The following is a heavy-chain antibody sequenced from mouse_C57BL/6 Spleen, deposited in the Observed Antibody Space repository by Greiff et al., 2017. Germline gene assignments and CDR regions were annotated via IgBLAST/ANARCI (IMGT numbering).Heavy chain of an antibody. V-gene: IGHV1-80*01. CDR3: ARWHYGRDYAMDY. J-gene: IGHJ4*01. D-gene: IGHD1-1*01. CDR2: IYPGDGDT. CDR1: GYAFSSYW. Sequence: QVQLQQSGAELVKPGASVKISCKASGYAFSSYWMNWVKQRPGKGLEWIGQIYPGDGDTNYNGKFKGKATLTADKSSSTAYMQRSSLTSEDSAVYFCARWHYGRDYAMDYWGQGTSVTVSS.